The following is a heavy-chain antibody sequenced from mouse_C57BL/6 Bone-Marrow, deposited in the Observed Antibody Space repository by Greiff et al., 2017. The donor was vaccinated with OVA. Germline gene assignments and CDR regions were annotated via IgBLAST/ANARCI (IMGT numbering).Heavy chain of an antibody. D-gene: IGHD1-1*01. J-gene: IGHJ3*01. CDR2: ISYDGSN. CDR3: ASYLQAWFAY. V-gene: IGHV3-6*01. Sequence: ESGPGLVKPSQSLSLTCSVTGYSITSGYYWNWIRQFPGNKLEWMGYISYDGSNNYNPSLKNRISITRDTSKNQFFLKLNSVTTEDTATYYCASYLQAWFAYWGQGTLVTVSA. CDR1: GYSITSGYY.